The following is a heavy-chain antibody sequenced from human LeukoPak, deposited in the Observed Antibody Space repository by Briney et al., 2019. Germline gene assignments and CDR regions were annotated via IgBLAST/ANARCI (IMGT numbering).Heavy chain of an antibody. CDR3: TREPSAPDYGDYGYFDY. CDR2: IRSKAYGGTT. J-gene: IGHJ4*02. CDR1: GFTFGDYA. V-gene: IGHV3-49*03. D-gene: IGHD4-17*01. Sequence: GGSLRLSCTASGFTFGDYAMSWFRQAPGKGLEWVGFIRSKAYGGTTEYAASVKGRFTISRDDSKSTAYLQMNSLKTEDSAVYYCTREPSAPDYGDYGYFDYWGQGTLVTVSP.